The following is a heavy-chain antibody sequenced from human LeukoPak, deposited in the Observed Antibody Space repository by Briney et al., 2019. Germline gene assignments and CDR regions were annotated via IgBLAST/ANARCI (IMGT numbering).Heavy chain of an antibody. D-gene: IGHD2-2*02. CDR1: AFTFSSYA. CDR2: ITESGDAT. V-gene: IGHV3-23*01. Sequence: PGGSLRLSCAASAFTFSSYAMSWVRQAPGKGLEWVSAITESGDATYYADSVKGRFTISRDNSKNTLYLQMNSLRAEDTAVYYCAKLGTDCSSTSCYRRSFDYWGQGTLVTVSS. J-gene: IGHJ4*02. CDR3: AKLGTDCSSTSCYRRSFDY.